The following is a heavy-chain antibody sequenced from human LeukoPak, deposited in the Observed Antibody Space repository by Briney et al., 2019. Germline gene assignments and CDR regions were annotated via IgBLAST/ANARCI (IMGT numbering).Heavy chain of an antibody. D-gene: IGHD6-6*01. CDR1: GFSVSSNY. CDR2: IDNGGNT. CDR3: ARDGSARSLGD. J-gene: IGHJ4*02. Sequence: GGSLRLSRAASGFSVSSNYMSWVRQAPGKGLEWVSVIDNGGNTYYAESVKGRFTISRENSKNTLYLQMDSLRAEDTAVYYCARDGSARSLGDWGQGTLVSVSS. V-gene: IGHV3-53*01.